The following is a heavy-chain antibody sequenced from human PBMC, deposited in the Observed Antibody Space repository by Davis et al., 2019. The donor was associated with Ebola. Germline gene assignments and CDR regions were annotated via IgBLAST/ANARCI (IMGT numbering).Heavy chain of an antibody. CDR2: IKQDGSEK. J-gene: IGHJ6*02. D-gene: IGHD4-17*01. V-gene: IGHV3-7*01. Sequence: GGSLRLSCAASGFTFSSYWMSWVRQAPGKGLEWVANIKQDGSEKYYVASVKGRFTISRDNAKNSLYLQMNSLRAEDTAVYYCARDLRALTVTLLGGMDVWGQGTTVTVSS. CDR3: ARDLRALTVTLLGGMDV. CDR1: GFTFSSYW.